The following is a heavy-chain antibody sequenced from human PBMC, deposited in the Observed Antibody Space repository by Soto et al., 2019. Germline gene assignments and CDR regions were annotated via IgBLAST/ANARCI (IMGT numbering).Heavy chain of an antibody. Sequence: GGSLRLSCTASRLTFSGYTMNWVRQAPGKGLEWVSSISTSSSSIYYADSVRGRFTISRDNAKNLMYLQMNSLRAEDTAVYYCARAFNLRTRSYGMDVWGQGTTVTVSS. J-gene: IGHJ6*02. CDR2: ISTSSSSI. CDR1: RLTFSGYT. V-gene: IGHV3-21*01. D-gene: IGHD1-7*01. CDR3: ARAFNLRTRSYGMDV.